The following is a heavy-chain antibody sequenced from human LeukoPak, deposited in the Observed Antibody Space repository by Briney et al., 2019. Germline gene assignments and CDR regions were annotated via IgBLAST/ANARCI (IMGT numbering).Heavy chain of an antibody. CDR3: ARLLTARIDAFDI. D-gene: IGHD2-21*02. Sequence: PSETLSLTCTVSGGSISSYYWSWIRQPPGKGLEWIGYIYCSGSTNYNPSLKSRVTISVDTSKNQFSLKLSSVTAADTAVYYCARLLTARIDAFDIWGQGTMVTVSS. V-gene: IGHV4-59*08. CDR2: IYCSGST. CDR1: GGSISSYY. J-gene: IGHJ3*02.